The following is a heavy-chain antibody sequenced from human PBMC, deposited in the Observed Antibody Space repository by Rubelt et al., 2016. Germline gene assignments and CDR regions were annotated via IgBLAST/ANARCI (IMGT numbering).Heavy chain of an antibody. CDR3: ARSKDTAMVTDADWYFDL. CDR2: VNAGNGTP. Sequence: QVQLVQSGAEVKKPGASVKVSCKASGYTFTSSAMHWVRKAPGQRLAWMGWVNAGNGTPTYSQKFQGRVTITRDTSASTAYMELSSLRSEDTAVYYCARSKDTAMVTDADWYFDLWGRGTLVTVSS. CDR1: GYTFTSSA. J-gene: IGHJ2*01. V-gene: IGHV1-3*01. D-gene: IGHD5-18*01.